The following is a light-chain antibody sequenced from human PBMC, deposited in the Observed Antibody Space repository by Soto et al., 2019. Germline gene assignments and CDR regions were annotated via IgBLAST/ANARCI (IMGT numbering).Light chain of an antibody. Sequence: EIVLTQSPSTLSLSPGKRATLSCRASQSVSSSYLAWHQQKPGQAPRILIYGASSRATGIPDRFSGSGSGTDFTLTISRLEPEDFAVYYCQQYGSSLITFGQGTRLEIK. J-gene: IGKJ5*01. CDR3: QQYGSSLIT. CDR1: QSVSSSY. V-gene: IGKV3-20*01. CDR2: GAS.